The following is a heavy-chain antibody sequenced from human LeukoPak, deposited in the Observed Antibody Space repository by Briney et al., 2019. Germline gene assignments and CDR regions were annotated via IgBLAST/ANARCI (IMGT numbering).Heavy chain of an antibody. J-gene: IGHJ5*02. D-gene: IGHD3-22*01. Sequence: GGSLRLSCTASGFGFSNYAMNWVRQAPGKGLEWVSVISGGGSSTNYADSVKGRFTISRENSKNTLYLQMNSLRAEDTAVYYCAHTDSYYFDSGMVSWGQGALVTVSS. CDR2: ISGGGSST. V-gene: IGHV3-23*01. CDR1: GFGFSNYA. CDR3: AHTDSYYFDSGMVS.